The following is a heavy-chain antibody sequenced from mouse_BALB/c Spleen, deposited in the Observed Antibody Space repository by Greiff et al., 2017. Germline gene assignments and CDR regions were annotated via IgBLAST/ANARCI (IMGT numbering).Heavy chain of an antibody. CDR2: IWGDGST. J-gene: IGHJ3*01. CDR3: ARDLHYGSSYEGFAY. Sequence: QVQLKESGPGLVAPSQSLSITCTVSGFSLTGYGVNWVRQPPGKGLEWLGMIWGDGSTDYNSALKSRLSISKDNSKSQVFLKMNSLQTDDTARYYCARDLHYGSSYEGFAYWGQGTLVTVSA. D-gene: IGHD1-1*01. V-gene: IGHV2-6-7*01. CDR1: GFSLTGYG.